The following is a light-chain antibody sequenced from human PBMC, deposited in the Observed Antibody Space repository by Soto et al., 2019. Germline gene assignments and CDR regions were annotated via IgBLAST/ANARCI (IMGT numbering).Light chain of an antibody. CDR3: QQDGNSPLT. Sequence: ENVLTQSRGTLPLSTGERATLSCVASQSVSTNLAWYQQKPGQAPRLLIDGAFSRATFNPDRCIGSGSGTDCTLTISRLEPEDYAVYYCQQDGNSPLTFGGGTKVDIK. CDR2: GAF. V-gene: IGKV3-20*01. CDR1: QSVSTN. J-gene: IGKJ4*01.